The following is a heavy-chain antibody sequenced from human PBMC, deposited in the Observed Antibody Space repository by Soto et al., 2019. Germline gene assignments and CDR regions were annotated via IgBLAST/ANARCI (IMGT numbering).Heavy chain of an antibody. Sequence: SETLSLTCTVSGGSISSSSWSWIRQPPGRGLEWIGYIYNNGRTDYNPSLKSRVTISVDTPKNHFSLKLSSVTPADTAVYYCARARFCTSTSCYHYFDFWGQGTLVTVSS. J-gene: IGHJ4*02. D-gene: IGHD2-2*01. V-gene: IGHV4-59*01. CDR2: IYNNGRT. CDR3: ARARFCTSTSCYHYFDF. CDR1: GGSISSSS.